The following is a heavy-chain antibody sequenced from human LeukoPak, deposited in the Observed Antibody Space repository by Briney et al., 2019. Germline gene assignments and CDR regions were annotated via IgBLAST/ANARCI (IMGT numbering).Heavy chain of an antibody. D-gene: IGHD6-19*01. CDR2: ISWNSGSM. CDR1: GFTFDDHA. J-gene: IGHJ4*02. V-gene: IGHV3-9*01. Sequence: PGGSLRLSCAASGFTFDDHAMHWVRQAPGKGLEWVSGISWNSGSMGYADSVKGRFTISRDNAKNSLYLQMNSLRVEDTALYYCAKGSVAGRTSPFDYWGQGTLVTVSS. CDR3: AKGSVAGRTSPFDY.